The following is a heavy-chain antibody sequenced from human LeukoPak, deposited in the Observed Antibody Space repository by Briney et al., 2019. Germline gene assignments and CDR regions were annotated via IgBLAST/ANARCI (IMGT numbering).Heavy chain of an antibody. CDR2: IYYSGST. Sequence: PSETLSLTCTVSGGSISSSSYYWGWIRQPPGKGLEWIGSIYYSGSTYYNPSLKSRVTISVDTSKNQFSLKLSSVTAADTAVYYCARRWLQPYSYYYFDYWGQGTLVTVSS. D-gene: IGHD2-21*01. CDR1: GGSISSSSYY. V-gene: IGHV4-39*07. CDR3: ARRWLQPYSYYYFDY. J-gene: IGHJ4*02.